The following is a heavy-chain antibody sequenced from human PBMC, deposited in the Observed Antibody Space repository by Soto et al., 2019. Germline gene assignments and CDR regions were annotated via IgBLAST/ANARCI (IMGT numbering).Heavy chain of an antibody. V-gene: IGHV3-30*18. CDR3: AKDYGPKAPYPYSNTHTDF. Sequence: QRHLVESGGGVVQPGRSLRLSCAASGFSFSSYGMHWIRQAPGKGLEWVAVISHDGAFKDYADSVKGRFTISRDNSENTLFLEMNSLGPSDTDVDYCAKDYGPKAPYPYSNTHTDFWGQGTRVTVSS. D-gene: IGHD6-13*01. J-gene: IGHJ4*02. CDR1: GFSFSSYG. CDR2: ISHDGAFK.